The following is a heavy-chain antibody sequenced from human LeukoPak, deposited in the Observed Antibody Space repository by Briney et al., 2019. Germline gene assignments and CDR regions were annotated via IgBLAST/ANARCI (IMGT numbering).Heavy chain of an antibody. V-gene: IGHV3-74*01. Sequence: GGSLRLSCAASGFTFSSYWMHWVRQAPGKGLVWVSRINSDGSSTSYADSVKGRFTIPRDNAKNTLYLQMNSLRAEDTAVYYCARGRYSYGYPDAFDIWGQGTMVTDSS. J-gene: IGHJ3*02. D-gene: IGHD5-18*01. CDR2: INSDGSST. CDR3: ARGRYSYGYPDAFDI. CDR1: GFTFSSYW.